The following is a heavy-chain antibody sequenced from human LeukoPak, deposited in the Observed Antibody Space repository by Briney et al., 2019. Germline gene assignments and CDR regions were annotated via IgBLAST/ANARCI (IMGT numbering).Heavy chain of an antibody. CDR1: GFTVSSYE. Sequence: PGGSLRLSCAASGFTVSSYEMNWVRQAPGKGLEWVSCISSSGSAIYYADSVKGRFTSSRDNAKNSLYLQMNSLRAEDTAVYYCARGEVIPDYWGQGTLVTVSS. J-gene: IGHJ4*02. D-gene: IGHD2-21*01. CDR3: ARGEVIPDY. V-gene: IGHV3-48*03. CDR2: ISSSGSAI.